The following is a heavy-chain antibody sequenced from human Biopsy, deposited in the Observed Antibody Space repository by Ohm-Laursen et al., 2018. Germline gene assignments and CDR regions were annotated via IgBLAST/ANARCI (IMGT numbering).Heavy chain of an antibody. J-gene: IGHJ4*02. CDR1: GFNFSAYG. Sequence: SLRLSCTASGFNFSAYGMHWVRQAPDKGLEWVALTWDDGSHQYYADSVKGRFTISRDNSKNSLYLHIDTLRVEDAAVYYCVTDRLDDITKVRGIMTDWGQGTLVIVSS. CDR3: VTDRLDDITKVRGIMTD. V-gene: IGHV3-33*01. CDR2: TWDDGSHQ. D-gene: IGHD3-10*01.